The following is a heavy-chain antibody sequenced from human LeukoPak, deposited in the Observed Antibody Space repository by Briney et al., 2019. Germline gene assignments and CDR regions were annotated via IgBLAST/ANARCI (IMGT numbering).Heavy chain of an antibody. J-gene: IGHJ4*02. V-gene: IGHV3-30*18. D-gene: IGHD1-26*01. Sequence: GGSLRLSCAASGFTVSSNYMSWARQAPGKGLEWVALISYDGREEFYANPVKGRFTISRDNPKKTVHLQMNNLRAGDTAVYYCVKISGTKGGDCDYWGKGTLVTVSS. CDR1: GFTVSSNY. CDR2: ISYDGREE. CDR3: VKISGTKGGDCDY.